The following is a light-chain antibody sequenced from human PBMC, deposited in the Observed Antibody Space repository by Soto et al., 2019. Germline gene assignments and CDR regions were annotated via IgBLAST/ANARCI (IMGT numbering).Light chain of an antibody. Sequence: QSVLTQPASVSGSPGQSITISCTGTSSDVGGYKYLSWYQQHRATATNLMIFVVSNRTSGFSNRFSGFKSGNTASLTISGLQGEDEADYYCSSYTSSSTLVFGGGSKVTGL. CDR3: SSYTSSSTLV. V-gene: IGLV2-14*01. J-gene: IGLJ2*01. CDR1: SSDVGGYKY. CDR2: VVS.